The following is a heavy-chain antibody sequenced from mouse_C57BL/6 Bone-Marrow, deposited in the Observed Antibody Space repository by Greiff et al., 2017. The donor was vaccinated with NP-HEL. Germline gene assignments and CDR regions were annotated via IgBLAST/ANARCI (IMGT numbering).Heavy chain of an antibody. D-gene: IGHD1-1*01. CDR1: GYTFTNYW. V-gene: IGHV1-63*01. CDR3: ARYYSDAMDY. J-gene: IGHJ4*01. Sequence: QVQLKESGAELVRPGTSVKMSCKASGYTFTNYWIGWAKQRPGHGLEWIGDIYTGGGYNNYNEKLKGKGKLTADKSSSTAYMQFSSLTSEDSAIYYCARYYSDAMDYWGQGTSVTVSS. CDR2: IYTGGGYN.